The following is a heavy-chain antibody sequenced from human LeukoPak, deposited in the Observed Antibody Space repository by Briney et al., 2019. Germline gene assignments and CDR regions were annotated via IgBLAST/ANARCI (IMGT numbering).Heavy chain of an antibody. V-gene: IGHV4-34*01. CDR1: GFTFSSYW. Sequence: GSLRLSCAASGFTFSSYWMSWIRQPPGKGLEWIGEINHSGSTNYNPSLKSRVTISVDTSKNQFSLKLSSVTAADTAVYYCARGRASAAGPFDYWGQGTLVTVSS. J-gene: IGHJ4*02. D-gene: IGHD6-13*01. CDR2: INHSGST. CDR3: ARGRASAAGPFDY.